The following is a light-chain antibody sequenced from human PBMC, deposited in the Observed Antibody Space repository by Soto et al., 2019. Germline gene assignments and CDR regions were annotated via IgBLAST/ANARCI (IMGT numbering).Light chain of an antibody. CDR2: GAS. V-gene: IGKV3-20*01. CDR3: QQYNNWPPWT. CDR1: QSVSSSY. J-gene: IGKJ1*01. Sequence: EIVLTQSPGTLSLSPGERATLSCRASQSVSSSYLAWYQQKPGQAPRLIIYGASSRATGIPARFSGSGSGTDFTLTISSLEPEDFAVYYCQQYNNWPPWTFGQGTKVDIK.